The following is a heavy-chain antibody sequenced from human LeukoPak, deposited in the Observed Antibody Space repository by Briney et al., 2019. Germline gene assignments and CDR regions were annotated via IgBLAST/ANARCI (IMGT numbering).Heavy chain of an antibody. CDR2: SGSDDNT. D-gene: IGHD2-15*01. J-gene: IGHJ4*02. V-gene: IGHV3-23*01. Sequence: GGSLRLSCAASGFTFSSYAMGWVRQAPGKGLEWVSASGSDDNTYYADSVKGRFTISRDNSKNTLYLQMNSLRAEDTAVYHCAPYCSGGSCYLFDYWGQGTLVTVSS. CDR3: APYCSGGSCYLFDY. CDR1: GFTFSSYA.